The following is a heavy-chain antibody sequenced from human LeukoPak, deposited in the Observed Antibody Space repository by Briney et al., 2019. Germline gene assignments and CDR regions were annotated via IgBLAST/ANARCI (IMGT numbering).Heavy chain of an antibody. V-gene: IGHV3-74*01. Sequence: GGSLRLSCAASGFTFSTYWMHWVRQAPGKGLEWVSRINSDGSTTSYAGSVKGRFTISRDNAKNTLYLQMNSLRAEDTAVYYCARGGDYGGNPLDCWGQGTLVTVSS. D-gene: IGHD4-23*01. CDR3: ARGGDYGGNPLDC. CDR1: GFTFSTYW. J-gene: IGHJ4*02. CDR2: INSDGSTT.